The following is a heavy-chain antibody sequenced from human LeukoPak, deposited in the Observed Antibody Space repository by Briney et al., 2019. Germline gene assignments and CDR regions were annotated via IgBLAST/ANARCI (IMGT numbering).Heavy chain of an antibody. Sequence: SETLSLTCTVSGGSISSYYWSWIRQPPGKGLEWIGYIYYSGSTNNNPSLKSRVTISVDTSKNQFSLKLSSVTAADTAVYYCARGPYSSTPYYYGMDVWGQGTTVTVSS. V-gene: IGHV4-59*01. CDR1: GGSISSYY. J-gene: IGHJ6*02. CDR3: ARGPYSSTPYYYGMDV. CDR2: IYYSGST. D-gene: IGHD6-13*01.